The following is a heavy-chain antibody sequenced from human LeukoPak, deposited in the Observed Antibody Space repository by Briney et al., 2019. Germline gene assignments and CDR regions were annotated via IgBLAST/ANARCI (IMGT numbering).Heavy chain of an antibody. CDR2: IIPIFGTA. CDR1: GGTFSSYA. V-gene: IGHV1-69*13. CDR3: AGGIAAAIDY. Sequence: ASVKVSCKASGGTFSSYAISWVRQAPGQGLEWMGGIIPIFGTANYAQKFQGRVTITADESTSTAYMELSSLRSEDTAVYYRAGGIAAAIDYWGQGTLVTVSS. J-gene: IGHJ4*02. D-gene: IGHD6-13*01.